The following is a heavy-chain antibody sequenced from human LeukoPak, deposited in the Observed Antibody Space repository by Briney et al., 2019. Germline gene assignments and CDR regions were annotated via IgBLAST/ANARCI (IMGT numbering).Heavy chain of an antibody. CDR1: GYTFTSHD. J-gene: IGHJ4*02. CDR2: MNPNSGNT. D-gene: IGHD6-13*01. V-gene: IGHV1-8*01. Sequence: ASVEVSCKASGYTFTSHDINWVRQATGQGLEWMGWMNPNSGNTGYAQKFQGRVTMTRNTSISTAYMELSSLRSEDTAVYCCATNVAAAGFLDYWGQGTLVTASS. CDR3: ATNVAAAGFLDY.